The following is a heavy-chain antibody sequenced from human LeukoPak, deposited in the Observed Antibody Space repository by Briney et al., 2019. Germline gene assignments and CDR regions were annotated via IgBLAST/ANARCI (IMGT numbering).Heavy chain of an antibody. D-gene: IGHD2-2*02. J-gene: IGHJ4*02. CDR2: ISPYNGNT. CDR1: GYTFTTFG. CDR3: ARMGCLSPSCYTLDY. Sequence: ASVKVSCKASGYTFTTFGISWVRQAPGQGLEWMGWISPYNGNTNYAQNLQGGLTMTTDTSTTTAYMELRSLRSDDTAVYYCARMGCLSPSCYTLDYWGQGTLVTVSS. V-gene: IGHV1-18*01.